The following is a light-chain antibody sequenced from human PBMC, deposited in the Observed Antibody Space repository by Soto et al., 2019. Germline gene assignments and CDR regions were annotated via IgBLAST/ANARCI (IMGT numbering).Light chain of an antibody. CDR3: SAFTGTTYV. Sequence: QSALTQPASVSGSPGQSITISCTGTSCDVGGNKYVSWYQHYPGKAPKLMICDVSNRPSGVSNRFSGSKSGNTASLTISGLQAEDEADYYCSAFTGTTYVFGTGTKVTVL. CDR1: SCDVGGNKY. V-gene: IGLV2-14*03. CDR2: DVS. J-gene: IGLJ1*01.